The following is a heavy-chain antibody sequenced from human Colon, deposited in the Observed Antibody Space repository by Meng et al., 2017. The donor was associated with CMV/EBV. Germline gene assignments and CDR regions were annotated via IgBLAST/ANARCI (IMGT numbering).Heavy chain of an antibody. V-gene: IGHV4-39*07. CDR1: GASISRGRTF. Sequence: PLQASGTEIVTPTETPPPPSTVSGASISRGRTFWGCIRQAPGKGLEWIATIHYTETTHYNPSLKSRITISVDTSKNQISLKVNSVTAADTAMYYCAADISTAWFYYWGQGTLVTVSS. D-gene: IGHD2-2*01. J-gene: IGHJ4*02. CDR3: AADISTAWFYY. CDR2: IHYTETT.